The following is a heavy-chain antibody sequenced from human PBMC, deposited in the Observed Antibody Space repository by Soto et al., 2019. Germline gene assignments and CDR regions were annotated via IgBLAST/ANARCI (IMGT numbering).Heavy chain of an antibody. Sequence: QVQLQESGPGLVKPSETLSLTCTVSGGSVSSGSYYWSWIRQPQGKGLEWIGYIYYSGSTNYNPSLKSRVTISVDTSKNQFSLKLSSVTAADTAVYYCARVYDSSVNFDYWGQGTLVTVSS. CDR1: GGSVSSGSYY. J-gene: IGHJ4*02. V-gene: IGHV4-61*01. CDR3: ARVYDSSVNFDY. D-gene: IGHD3-22*01. CDR2: IYYSGST.